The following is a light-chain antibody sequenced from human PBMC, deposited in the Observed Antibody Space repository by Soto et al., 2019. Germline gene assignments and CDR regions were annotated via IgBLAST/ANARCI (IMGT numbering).Light chain of an antibody. CDR1: QSLSTY. J-gene: IGKJ1*01. Sequence: EMVLTQSPATLSLSPGERATLSCRARQSLSTYLAWYQQRPGQAPRRLIYDAFHRATDIPARFSGSGSGTDFTLTISSLEPEDFAVYYCQQRFNWPRTFGQGTKVEIK. V-gene: IGKV3-11*01. CDR3: QQRFNWPRT. CDR2: DAF.